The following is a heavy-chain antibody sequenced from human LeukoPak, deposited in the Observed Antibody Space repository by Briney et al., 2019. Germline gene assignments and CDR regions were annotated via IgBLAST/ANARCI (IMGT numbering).Heavy chain of an antibody. CDR2: ISSSGGST. D-gene: IGHD3-22*01. CDR1: GFTFSSYA. V-gene: IGHV3-23*01. CDR3: AKEPQYFITMTDAPGYYFDY. J-gene: IGHJ4*02. Sequence: GGSLRLSCEASGFTFSSYAMSWVRQAPGKGLEWVSAISSSGGSTYYADSVKGRFTISRDNSKNPLYLQMNSLRAEDTAVYYCAKEPQYFITMTDAPGYYFDYWGQGTLVTVSS.